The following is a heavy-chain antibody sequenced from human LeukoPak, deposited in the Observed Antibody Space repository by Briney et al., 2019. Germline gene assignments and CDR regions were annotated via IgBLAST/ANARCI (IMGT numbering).Heavy chain of an antibody. D-gene: IGHD1-26*01. V-gene: IGHV3-30-3*01. CDR3: ARDGSIVGATTMGSYYFDY. Sequence: PGGSLRLSCAASGFTFSSYAMHCVRQAPGKGLEWVAVISYDGSNKYYADSVKGRFTISRDNSKNTLYLQMNSLRAEDTAVYYCARDGSIVGATTMGSYYFDYWGQGTLVTVSS. J-gene: IGHJ4*02. CDR2: ISYDGSNK. CDR1: GFTFSSYA.